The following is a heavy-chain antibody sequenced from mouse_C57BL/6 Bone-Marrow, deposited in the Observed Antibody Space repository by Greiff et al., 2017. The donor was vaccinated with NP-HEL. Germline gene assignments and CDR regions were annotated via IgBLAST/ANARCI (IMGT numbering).Heavy chain of an antibody. CDR2: IDPENGDT. D-gene: IGHD3-2*02. V-gene: IGHV14-4*01. CDR1: GFNIKDDY. CDR3: TTLEAQATPFDY. J-gene: IGHJ2*01. Sequence: VQLKESGAELVRPGASVKLSCTASGFNIKDDYMHWVKQRPEQGLEWIGWIDPENGDTEYASKFQGKATITADTSSNTAYLQLSSLTSEDTAVYYCTTLEAQATPFDYWGQGTTLTVSS.